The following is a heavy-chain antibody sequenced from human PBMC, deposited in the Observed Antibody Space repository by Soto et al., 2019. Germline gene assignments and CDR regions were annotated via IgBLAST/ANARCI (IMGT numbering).Heavy chain of an antibody. D-gene: IGHD3-16*01. CDR2: ISYDGSNK. J-gene: IGHJ4*02. CDR3: ANGLFGGGDY. V-gene: IGHV3-30*18. Sequence: QVQLVESGGGVVQPGRSLRLSCAASGFTFSSYGMHWVRQAPGKGLEWVAVISYDGSNKYYADSVKGRFTISRENSKNTLYRQMNSLRAEDTAVYYCANGLFGGGDYWGQGTLVTVSS. CDR1: GFTFSSYG.